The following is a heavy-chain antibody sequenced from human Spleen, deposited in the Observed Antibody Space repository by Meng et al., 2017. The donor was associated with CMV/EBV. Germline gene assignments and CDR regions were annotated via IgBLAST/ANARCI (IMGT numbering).Heavy chain of an antibody. D-gene: IGHD2-2*02. CDR3: ANGYCSTTNCYNSYYGMDV. V-gene: IGHV3-30-3*01. CDR2: ISYDGTNK. Sequence: GESLKISCAASGFTFSSYWMHWVRQAPGKGLEWVAVISYDGTNKYYADSVKGRFTISRDNSKNTLYVQMNSLRAEDTAVYYCANGYCSTTNCYNSYYGMDVWGQGTTVTVSS. J-gene: IGHJ6*02. CDR1: GFTFSSYW.